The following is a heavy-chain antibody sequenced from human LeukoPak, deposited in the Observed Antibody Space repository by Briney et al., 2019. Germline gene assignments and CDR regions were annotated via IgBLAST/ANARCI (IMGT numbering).Heavy chain of an antibody. CDR1: GFTFSSYD. CDR2: ISYDGSNK. J-gene: IGHJ4*02. V-gene: IGHV3-30*09. D-gene: IGHD2-8*01. Sequence: GSLRLSCAASGFTFSSYDMHWVRQAPGKGLEWVAVISYDGSNKYYADSVKGRFAISRDNSKNTVYLQMHSLRVEDTAVYYCARANTPFAVYWGQGALVTVSS. CDR3: ARANTPFAVY.